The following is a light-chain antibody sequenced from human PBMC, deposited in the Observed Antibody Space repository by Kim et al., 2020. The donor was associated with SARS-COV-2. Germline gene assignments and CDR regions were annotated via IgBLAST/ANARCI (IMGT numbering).Light chain of an antibody. J-gene: IGLJ3*02. CDR3: VLYMGSGVWE. CDR1: SGSVSTSYY. CDR2: NTN. Sequence: GGTVTLTCGLSSGSVSTSYYPSWYQQTPGQAPRTLIYNTNTRSSGVPDRFSGSILGNKAALTITGAQADDESDYYCVLYMGSGVWEFGGGTQLTVL. V-gene: IGLV8-61*01.